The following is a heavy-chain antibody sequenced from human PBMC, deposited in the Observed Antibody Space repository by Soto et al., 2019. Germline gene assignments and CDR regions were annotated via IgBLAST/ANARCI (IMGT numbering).Heavy chain of an antibody. Sequence: PGGSLRLSCAASGFPFTKAWMTWVRQAPGKGLEWVGRIRSKTSSETREYAAPVKGRFTISRDDSKNMLYLEMNSLKIEDTGVYYCNTDGFTGIVGIWGQGTMVTVSS. CDR1: GFPFTKAW. CDR3: NTDGFTGIVGI. V-gene: IGHV3-15*01. D-gene: IGHD3-22*01. J-gene: IGHJ3*02. CDR2: IRSKTSSETR.